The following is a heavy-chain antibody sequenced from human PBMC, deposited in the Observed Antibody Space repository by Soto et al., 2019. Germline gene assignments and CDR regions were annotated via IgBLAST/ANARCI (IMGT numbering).Heavy chain of an antibody. Sequence: PGGSLRLSCATSDFTFRNYWMNWVRQAPGXGLEXVXNXKXXXSXXXXVDSVKGRFTISRDNVRNSVSLQMNSMRVEDTAVYFCFGGNGGPQWGQGTLVTVSS. CDR2: XKXXXSXX. CDR3: FGGNGGPQ. D-gene: IGHD3-16*01. CDR1: DFTFRNYW. J-gene: IGHJ4*02. V-gene: IGHV3-7*03.